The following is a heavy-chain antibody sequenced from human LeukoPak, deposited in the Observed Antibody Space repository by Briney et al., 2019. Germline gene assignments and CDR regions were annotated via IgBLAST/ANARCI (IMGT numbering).Heavy chain of an antibody. Sequence: GGPLRLSFPACGFTFSSYPMSGVRQPPGKGLEWVSPIIGGGGSTYYADSVKGRFTISRDNSKNTLYLQMNSLRAEDTAVYYCAKEPLYSGYSLTYDSMGIDYWGQGTLVTVSS. CDR1: GFTFSSYP. D-gene: IGHD5-12*01. V-gene: IGHV3-23*01. CDR2: IIGGGGST. CDR3: AKEPLYSGYSLTYDSMGIDY. J-gene: IGHJ4*02.